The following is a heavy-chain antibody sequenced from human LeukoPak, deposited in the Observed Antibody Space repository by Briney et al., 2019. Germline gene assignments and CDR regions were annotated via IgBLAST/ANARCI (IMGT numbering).Heavy chain of an antibody. CDR3: ARDGRYYDSSGYYFNDY. Sequence: GRSLRLSCAASGFTFSSYGMHWVRQAPGKGLEWVAVISYDGSNKYYADSVKGRFTISGDNSKNTLYLQMNSLRAEDTAVYYCARDGRYYDSSGYYFNDYWGQGTLVTVSS. V-gene: IGHV3-30*03. CDR1: GFTFSSYG. CDR2: ISYDGSNK. D-gene: IGHD3-22*01. J-gene: IGHJ4*02.